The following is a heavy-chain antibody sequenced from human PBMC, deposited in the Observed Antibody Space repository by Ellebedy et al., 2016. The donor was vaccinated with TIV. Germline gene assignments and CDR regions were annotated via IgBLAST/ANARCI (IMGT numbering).Heavy chain of an antibody. D-gene: IGHD6-19*01. V-gene: IGHV1-58*01. CDR1: GFTFTSSA. CDR2: IVVGSGNT. CDR3: AADPAGFQVSGWFHTIDY. Sequence: AASVKVSCKASGFTFTSSAVQWVRQARGQRLEWIGWIVVGSGNTNYAQKFQERVTITRDMSTSTAYMELSSLRSEDTAVYYCAADPAGFQVSGWFHTIDYWGQGTLVTVSS. J-gene: IGHJ4*02.